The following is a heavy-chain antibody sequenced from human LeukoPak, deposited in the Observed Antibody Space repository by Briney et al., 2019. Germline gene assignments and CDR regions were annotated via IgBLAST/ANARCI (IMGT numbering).Heavy chain of an antibody. CDR2: IYYSGST. J-gene: IGHJ3*02. V-gene: IGHV4-59*11. CDR1: GGSISSHY. Sequence: SETLSLTCTVSGGSISSHYWSWIRQPPGKGLEWIGYIYYSGSTNYNPSLKSRVTISVDTSKNQFSLKLSSVTAADTAVYYCARDPGSWAFDIWGQGTMVTASS. CDR3: ARDPGSWAFDI. D-gene: IGHD3-10*01.